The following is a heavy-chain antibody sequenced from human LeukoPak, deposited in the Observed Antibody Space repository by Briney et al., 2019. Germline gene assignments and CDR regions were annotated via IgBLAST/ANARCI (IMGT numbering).Heavy chain of an antibody. CDR1: GFTFITYW. CDR2: INTDGSST. CDR3: TRDLGYYGSTGLSFDY. V-gene: IGHV3-74*01. J-gene: IGHJ4*02. Sequence: GGSLRLSCAASGFTFITYWMHWVRQAPGKGPVWVSRINTDGSSTSYADSVKGRFTISRDNAKNTLYLQMNSLRAEDTAMYYCTRDLGYYGSTGLSFDYWGQGTLVTVSS. D-gene: IGHD3-22*01.